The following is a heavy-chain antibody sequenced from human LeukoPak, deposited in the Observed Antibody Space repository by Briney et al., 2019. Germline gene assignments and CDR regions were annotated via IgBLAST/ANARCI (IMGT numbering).Heavy chain of an antibody. CDR2: INPNSGGT. D-gene: IGHD1-1*01. V-gene: IGHV1-2*02. Sequence: ASVKVSCKASGYTFPGYFMHWVRQAPGQGLEWMGRINPNSGGTNYAQKFQGRVTMTRDTSISTAYMELSRLKSDDTAVYYCARETRTGTSDYWGQGTLVTVSS. J-gene: IGHJ4*02. CDR1: GYTFPGYF. CDR3: ARETRTGTSDY.